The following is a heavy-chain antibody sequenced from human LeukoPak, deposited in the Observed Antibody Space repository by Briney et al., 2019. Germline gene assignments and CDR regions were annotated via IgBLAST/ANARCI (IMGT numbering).Heavy chain of an antibody. Sequence: PGGSLRLSCAASGFTFSSYGMHWVRQAPGKGLEWVAVISYDGSNKYYADSVKGRFTISRDNPKNTLYLQMNSLRAEDTAVYYCAKDKYSSSLPPFDPWGQGTLVTVSS. CDR1: GFTFSSYG. D-gene: IGHD6-13*01. J-gene: IGHJ5*02. CDR2: ISYDGSNK. V-gene: IGHV3-30*18. CDR3: AKDKYSSSLPPFDP.